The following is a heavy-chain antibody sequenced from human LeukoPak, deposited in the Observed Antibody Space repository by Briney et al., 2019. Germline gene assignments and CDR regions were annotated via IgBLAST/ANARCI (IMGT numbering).Heavy chain of an antibody. CDR2: IFPVDSST. Sequence: NRGGSLQISCKCSGSNFTNYWIGRVREMPGKGREWMGSIFPVDSSTRYSPSFQGQVTISADKSISAAYLQWRSLQASDTAMYYCARPLLNVGAFDYWGQGALVTVSS. CDR1: GSNFTNYW. V-gene: IGHV5-51*01. CDR3: ARPLLNVGAFDY. D-gene: IGHD3-9*01. J-gene: IGHJ4*02.